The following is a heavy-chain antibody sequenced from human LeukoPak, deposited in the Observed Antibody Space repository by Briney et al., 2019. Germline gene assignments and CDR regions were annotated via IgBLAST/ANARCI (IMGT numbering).Heavy chain of an antibody. Sequence: GESLKISCKGSQYTFTNYWIGWVRQMPGKGLEWMGIIYPGDSDTRYSPSFQGQVTISADKSISTAYLQWSSLKASDTAMYYCARGPGWLQSSVGAFDIWGQGTMVTVSS. CDR1: QYTFTNYW. V-gene: IGHV5-51*01. J-gene: IGHJ3*02. D-gene: IGHD5-24*01. CDR3: ARGPGWLQSSVGAFDI. CDR2: IYPGDSDT.